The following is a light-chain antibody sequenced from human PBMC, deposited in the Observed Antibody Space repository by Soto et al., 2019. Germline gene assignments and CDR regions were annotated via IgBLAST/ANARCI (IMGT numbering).Light chain of an antibody. V-gene: IGKV1-5*01. CDR3: QQYNSYPGT. Sequence: DIRMTQSPSTLSASVGDRVTITCRASQGISSWLAWYQQKPGKAPKLLIYDASSLESGVPSRFSVSGSGTEFTLTISSLQPDDFATYYCQQYNSYPGTVGQGTKVEIK. J-gene: IGKJ1*01. CDR2: DAS. CDR1: QGISSW.